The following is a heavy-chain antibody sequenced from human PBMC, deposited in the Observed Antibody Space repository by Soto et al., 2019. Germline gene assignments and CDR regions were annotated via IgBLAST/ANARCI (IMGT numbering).Heavy chain of an antibody. V-gene: IGHV3-30*19. Sequence: VQLVESGGGVVQPGTSLRVSCVGSGFTFRSYVMHWVRQAPGKGLEWVALTSYDGSDKYYDDSVRGRFTISRDNSRNTVDLQMDSLRLEDTALYYCARWGTTGGLDVWGQGTPVSVSS. CDR3: ARWGTTGGLDV. CDR1: GFTFRSYV. J-gene: IGHJ6*02. D-gene: IGHD3-16*01. CDR2: TSYDGSDK.